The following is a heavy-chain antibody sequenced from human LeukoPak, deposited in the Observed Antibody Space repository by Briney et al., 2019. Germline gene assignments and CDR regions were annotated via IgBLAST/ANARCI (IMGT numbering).Heavy chain of an antibody. D-gene: IGHD6-19*01. Sequence: SETLSLTCTVSGDSISNHYWSWIRQSPGKELEWIGYMYNRGSTIYNPSLKSRVTISTDTSKNQFSLRLTSVTAADTAVYYCARAEKAVTGTLDYWGQGTLITVSS. CDR3: ARAEKAVTGTLDY. J-gene: IGHJ4*02. CDR1: GDSISNHY. V-gene: IGHV4-59*11. CDR2: MYNRGST.